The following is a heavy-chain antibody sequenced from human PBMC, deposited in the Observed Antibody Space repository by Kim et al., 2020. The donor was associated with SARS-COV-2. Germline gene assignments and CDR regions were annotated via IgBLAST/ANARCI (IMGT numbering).Heavy chain of an antibody. D-gene: IGHD6-25*01. Sequence: GGSLRLSCAASGFTFSNYGMSWVRQAPGKGLEWVSGISRSGGSISYVDSVKGRFTISRDNSKNTLYLQMNSLRAEDTGVYYCAKDQRVRDYYYGMDVWGQGTTVTASS. V-gene: IGHV3-23*01. CDR2: ISRSGGSI. CDR1: GFTFSNYG. CDR3: AKDQRVRDYYYGMDV. J-gene: IGHJ6*02.